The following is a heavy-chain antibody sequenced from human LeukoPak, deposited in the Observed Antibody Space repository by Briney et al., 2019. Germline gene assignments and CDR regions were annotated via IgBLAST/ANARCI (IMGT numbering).Heavy chain of an antibody. D-gene: IGHD3-22*01. V-gene: IGHV4-34*01. CDR1: GGSFSGYY. CDR2: INHSGST. Sequence: SETLSLTCAVYGGSFSGYYWSWIRQPPGEGLEWIGEINHSGSTNYNPSLKSRVTISVDTSKNQFSLKLSSVTAADTAVYYCARRRGRNYYYDSSGYYKPNYYYYGMDVWGQGTTVTVSS. J-gene: IGHJ6*02. CDR3: ARRRGRNYYYDSSGYYKPNYYYYGMDV.